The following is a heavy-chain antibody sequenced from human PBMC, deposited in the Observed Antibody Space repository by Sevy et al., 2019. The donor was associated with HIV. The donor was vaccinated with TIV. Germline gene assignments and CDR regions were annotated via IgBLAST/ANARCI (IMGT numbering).Heavy chain of an antibody. D-gene: IGHD2-21*01. V-gene: IGHV4-39*01. CDR3: ARQGGIVDRAFDY. CDR1: GGSISASNYD. CDR2: MFYSGTT. J-gene: IGHJ4*02. Sequence: SETLSLICTVSGGSISASNYDWGWIRQSPGMGLEWIGSMFYSGTTYFNPSLKSRVTISVATSKNQFSLKLNSVTAADTAVYYCARQGGIVDRAFDYWGQGTLVTVSS.